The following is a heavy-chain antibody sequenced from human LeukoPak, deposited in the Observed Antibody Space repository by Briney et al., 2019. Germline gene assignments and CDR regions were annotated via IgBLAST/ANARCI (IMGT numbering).Heavy chain of an antibody. CDR1: GYTFTGYY. D-gene: IGHD5-24*01. CDR2: INPNSGGT. Sequence: GASVKVSCKASGYTFTGYYMHWVRQAPGQGLEWMGWINPNSGGTNYAQKFLGRVTMTRDTSISTAYMELSRLRSDDTAVYCCAREVREMATINFPFDYWGQGTLVTVSS. J-gene: IGHJ4*02. V-gene: IGHV1-2*02. CDR3: AREVREMATINFPFDY.